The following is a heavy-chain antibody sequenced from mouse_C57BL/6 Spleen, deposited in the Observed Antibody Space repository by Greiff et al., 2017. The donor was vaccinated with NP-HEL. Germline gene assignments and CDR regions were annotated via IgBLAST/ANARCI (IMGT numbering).Heavy chain of an antibody. CDR3: AKKGKVTGTFAY. Sequence: VQLQQSGPGLVQPSQSLSITCTVSGFSSTSYGVHWVRQSPEKGLEWLGVMWRGGSTDYNAAFMSRLSITKDNSKSQVFFKMNSLQADDTAIYYCAKKGKVTGTFAYWGQGTLVTVSA. D-gene: IGHD4-1*01. V-gene: IGHV2-5*01. CDR2: MWRGGST. CDR1: GFSSTSYG. J-gene: IGHJ3*01.